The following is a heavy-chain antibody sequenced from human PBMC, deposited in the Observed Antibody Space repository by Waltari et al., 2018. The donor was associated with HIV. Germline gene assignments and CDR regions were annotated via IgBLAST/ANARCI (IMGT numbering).Heavy chain of an antibody. CDR2: ISSSSSTI. J-gene: IGHJ4*02. CDR3: ANNLAGGIEY. V-gene: IGHV3-48*01. Sequence: EVQLVESGGGLVQPGGSLRLSCAASGFPFSSYSMNWVRQAPGKGLEWVSYISSSSSTIYYADSVKGRFTISRDNAKNSLYLQMNSLRAEDTAVYYCANNLAGGIEYWGQGTLVTVSS. CDR1: GFPFSSYS.